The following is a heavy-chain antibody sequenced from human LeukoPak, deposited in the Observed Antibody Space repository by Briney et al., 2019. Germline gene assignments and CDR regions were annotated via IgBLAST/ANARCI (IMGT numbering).Heavy chain of an antibody. CDR3: ARDHNYAFDN. CDR2: IGIDSGNT. Sequence: PGGPLRLSCTASGFPFIEYSMNWVRQVPGKGLEWISYIGIDSGNTKYADSVRGRFTISADKAKNSLYLQMNSLRGEDTAVYYCARDHNYAFDNWGQGTLVSVAS. D-gene: IGHD1-1*01. CDR1: GFPFIEYS. J-gene: IGHJ4*02. V-gene: IGHV3-48*01.